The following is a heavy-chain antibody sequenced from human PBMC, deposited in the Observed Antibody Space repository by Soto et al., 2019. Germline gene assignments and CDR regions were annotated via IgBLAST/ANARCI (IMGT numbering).Heavy chain of an antibody. CDR2: INHSGST. V-gene: IGHV4-34*01. Sequence: QVQLQQWGAGLLKPSETLSLTCAVYGGSFSGYYWSWIRQPPGKGLEWIGEINHSGSTNYNPSLKSRVTISVDTSKNQFSLKLSSVTAADTAVYHCAREGYSSGWFDYWGQGTLVTVSS. CDR3: AREGYSSGWFDY. CDR1: GGSFSGYY. J-gene: IGHJ4*02. D-gene: IGHD6-19*01.